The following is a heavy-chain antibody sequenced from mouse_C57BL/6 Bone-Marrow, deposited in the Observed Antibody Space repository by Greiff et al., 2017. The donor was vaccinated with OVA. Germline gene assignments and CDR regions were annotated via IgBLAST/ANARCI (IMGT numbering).Heavy chain of an antibody. Sequence: VQLQQSGAELVKPGASVKMSCKASGYTFTSYWITWVKQRPGQGLEWIGDIYPGSGSTNYNEKFKSKATLTVDTSSSTAYMQLSSLTSEDSAVYYCAKVYYGSSYGYYAMDYWGQGTSVTVSS. CDR2: IYPGSGST. CDR3: AKVYYGSSYGYYAMDY. J-gene: IGHJ4*01. V-gene: IGHV1-55*01. CDR1: GYTFTSYW. D-gene: IGHD1-1*01.